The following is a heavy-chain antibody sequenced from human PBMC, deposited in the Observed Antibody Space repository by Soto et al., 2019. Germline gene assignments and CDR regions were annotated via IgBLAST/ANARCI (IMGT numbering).Heavy chain of an antibody. CDR1: GYTFTSYD. V-gene: IGHV1-8*01. J-gene: IGHJ4*02. D-gene: IGHD2-2*01. CDR3: ARAIRAYCSSTSCSPAY. CDR2: MNPNSGNT. Sequence: ASVKVSCKASGYTFTSYDINWVRQATGQGLEWMGWMNPNSGNTGYAQKFQGRVTMTRNTSISTAYMELSSLRSEDTAVYYCARAIRAYCSSTSCSPAYWGQGTLVTVSS.